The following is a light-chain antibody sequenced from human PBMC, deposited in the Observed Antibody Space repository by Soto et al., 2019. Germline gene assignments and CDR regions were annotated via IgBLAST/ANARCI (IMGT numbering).Light chain of an antibody. CDR2: AAS. CDR3: QQSYGTPLT. Sequence: DLEMTQSPSSLSASVGDRVTITCRASQSISNYLNWYQLKPGKVPKLLIYAASSLQSGVPTRFSGSGSGTDFTLTINSLQPEDFATYYCQQSYGTPLTFGGGTKIEIK. V-gene: IGKV1-39*01. CDR1: QSISNY. J-gene: IGKJ4*01.